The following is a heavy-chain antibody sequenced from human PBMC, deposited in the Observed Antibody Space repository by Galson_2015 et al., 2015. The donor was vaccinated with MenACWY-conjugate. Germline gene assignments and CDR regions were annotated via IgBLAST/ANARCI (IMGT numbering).Heavy chain of an antibody. V-gene: IGHV5-51*01. CDR3: ARRPVCSGGSCYPFDY. J-gene: IGHJ4*02. Sequence: QSGAEVKKPGESLKISCKGSGYSFTSYWIGWVRQMPGKGLEWMGIIYPGDSDTRYSPSFQGQVTISADKSISTAYLQWSSLKASDTAMYYCARRPVCSGGSCYPFDYWGQGTLVTVSS. CDR1: GYSFTSYW. CDR2: IYPGDSDT. D-gene: IGHD2-15*01.